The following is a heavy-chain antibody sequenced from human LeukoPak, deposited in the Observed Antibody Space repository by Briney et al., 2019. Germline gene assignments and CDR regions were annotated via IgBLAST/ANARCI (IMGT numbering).Heavy chain of an antibody. CDR3: ARRYGSGSNDY. D-gene: IGHD3-10*01. CDR1: GYTFTGYY. J-gene: IGHJ4*02. CDR2: MKPNSVGT. Sequence: GASVKLSCTAPGYTFTGYYMHWVRQAPGQGVGWMELMKPNSVGTNYAQKFQGRDTMTRDTSISTAYMELSRLRSDDTAVYYCARRYGSGSNDYWGQGTLVTVSS. V-gene: IGHV1-2*02.